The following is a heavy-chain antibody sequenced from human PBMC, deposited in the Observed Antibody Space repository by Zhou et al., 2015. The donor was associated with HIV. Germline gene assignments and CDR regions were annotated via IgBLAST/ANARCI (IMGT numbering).Heavy chain of an antibody. J-gene: IGHJ4*02. V-gene: IGHV1-69*06. CDR2: IIPIFGTA. CDR1: GGTFSSYA. CDR3: ARDSTSMLTLLVDY. D-gene: IGHD4/OR15-4a*01. Sequence: QVQLVQSGAEVKKPGSSVKVSCKASGGTFSSYAISWVRQAPGQGLEWMGGIIPIFGTANYAQKFQDRVTMTTDTSTSTAYMEMRSLTSDDTAVYYCARDSTSMLTLLVDYWGQGTLVIV.